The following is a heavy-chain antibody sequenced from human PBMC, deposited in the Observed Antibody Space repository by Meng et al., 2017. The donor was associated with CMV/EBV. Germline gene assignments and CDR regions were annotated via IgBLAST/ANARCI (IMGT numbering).Heavy chain of an antibody. D-gene: IGHD1-26*01. V-gene: IGHV1-8*01. CDR3: ARGRRYSGSPHPLGY. CDR1: GYTFTSYD. CDR2: MNPKSGNT. J-gene: IGHJ4*02. Sequence: SGYTFTSYDINWVRQATGQGLEWMGWMNPKSGNTGYAQKFQGRVTMTRNTSISTAYMGLSSLRSEDTAVYYCARGRRYSGSPHPLGYWGQGTLVTVSS.